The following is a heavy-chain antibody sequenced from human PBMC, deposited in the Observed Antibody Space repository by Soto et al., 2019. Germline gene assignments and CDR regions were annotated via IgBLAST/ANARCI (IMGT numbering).Heavy chain of an antibody. CDR3: ARHGYYDSSGYRDWYFDL. D-gene: IGHD3-22*01. J-gene: IGHJ2*01. Sequence: PGESLKISCKGSGYSFTSYWISWVRQMPGKGLEWMGRIDPSDSYTNYSPSFQGHVTISADKSISTAYLQWSSLKASDTAMYYCARHGYYDSSGYRDWYFDLWGRGTLVTVSS. CDR2: IDPSDSYT. CDR1: GYSFTSYW. V-gene: IGHV5-10-1*01.